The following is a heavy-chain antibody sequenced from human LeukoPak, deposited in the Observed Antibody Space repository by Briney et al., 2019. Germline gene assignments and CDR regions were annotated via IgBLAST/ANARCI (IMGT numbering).Heavy chain of an antibody. J-gene: IGHJ4*02. Sequence: GSLRLSCTASGFTFGDYAMSWFRQAPGKGLEWVGFIRSKAYGGTTEYAASVKGRFTISRDDSKSIAYLQMNSLKTEDTAVYYCTRVGGYCSSTSCYSHSDYWGQGTLVTVSS. CDR1: GFTFGDYA. CDR3: TRVGGYCSSTSCYSHSDY. CDR2: IRSKAYGGTT. D-gene: IGHD2-2*02. V-gene: IGHV3-49*03.